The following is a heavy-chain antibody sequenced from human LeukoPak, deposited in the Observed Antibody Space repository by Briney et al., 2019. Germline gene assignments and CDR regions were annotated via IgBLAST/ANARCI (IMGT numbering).Heavy chain of an antibody. CDR2: INPSGGST. CDR1: GYTFTSYY. V-gene: IGHV1-46*01. D-gene: IGHD6-13*01. Sequence: ASVKVSCKASGYTFTSYYMHWVRQAPGQGLEWMGIINPSGGSTSYAQKFQGRVTMTRDTSTSTVYMELSSLRSEDTAVYYCARVASPMAAAGTWDYWGQGTLVTVSS. J-gene: IGHJ4*02. CDR3: ARVASPMAAAGTWDY.